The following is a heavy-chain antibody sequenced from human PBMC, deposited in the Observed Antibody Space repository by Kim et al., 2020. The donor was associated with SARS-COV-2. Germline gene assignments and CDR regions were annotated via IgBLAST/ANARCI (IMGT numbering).Heavy chain of an antibody. J-gene: IGHJ4*02. CDR3: ANPRQPDY. V-gene: IGHV3-23*01. D-gene: IGHD6-13*01. CDR2: GDTT. Sequence: GDTTTYADSVKGRFTIYRDNSKNTLYLQMSSLRAEDTAIYYCANPRQPDYWGQGTLVTVSS.